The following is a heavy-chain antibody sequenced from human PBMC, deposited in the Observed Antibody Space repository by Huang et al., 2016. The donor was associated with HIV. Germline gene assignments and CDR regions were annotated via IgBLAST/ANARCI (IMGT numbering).Heavy chain of an antibody. D-gene: IGHD2-15*01. CDR3: AKESRWYSDLDN. Sequence: QVQLVESGGGVVQPGRSLRLSCVASGFTFNNCGMHWVRQAPGKGVEWVAVISYDGSSGRYSESVKGRFTISRDNPMDTLYLQMNSLRPDDTAVYYCAKESRWYSDLDNWGQGTLVTVSS. J-gene: IGHJ4*02. CDR1: GFTFNNCG. V-gene: IGHV3-30*18. CDR2: ISYDGSSG.